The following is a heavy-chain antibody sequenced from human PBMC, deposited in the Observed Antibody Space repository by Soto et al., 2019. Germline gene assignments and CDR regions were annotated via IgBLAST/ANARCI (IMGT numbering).Heavy chain of an antibody. J-gene: IGHJ5*02. Sequence: EVQLVESGGGLVQPGGSLRLSCEASGFTLSYFWMHWVRQAPGKGLVWLSRIKGDGSDTDYADSVKGRFTISRDNAKNTLYLQMNNLRVADTAVYYCARDYHGSGNPWGQGTLVSVSS. CDR1: GFTLSYFW. V-gene: IGHV3-74*01. CDR2: IKGDGSDT. D-gene: IGHD3-10*01. CDR3: ARDYHGSGNP.